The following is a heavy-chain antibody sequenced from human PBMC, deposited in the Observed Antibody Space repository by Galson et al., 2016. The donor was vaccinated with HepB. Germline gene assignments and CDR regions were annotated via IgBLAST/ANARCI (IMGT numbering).Heavy chain of an antibody. CDR1: GFTLSRYA. D-gene: IGHD1-1*01. Sequence: SLRLSCAASGFTLSRYAMSWVRQAPGKGLEWVSAISGTGGSTYYADSVKGRFTISRDNSKHTLYLQMNSLRAGDTALYYCAKESPKNAGGAFDIWGQGTMVTVSS. CDR2: ISGTGGST. V-gene: IGHV3-23*01. CDR3: AKESPKNAGGAFDI. J-gene: IGHJ3*02.